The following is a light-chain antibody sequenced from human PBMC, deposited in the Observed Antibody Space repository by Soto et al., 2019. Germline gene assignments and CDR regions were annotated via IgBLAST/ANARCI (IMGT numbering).Light chain of an antibody. CDR1: QSISGW. V-gene: IGKV1-5*01. CDR2: DAS. Sequence: EIQMTQSPSTLSSSVGDRVTITCRASQSISGWLAWYQQKPGQAPKLLIYDASNLDGGVPSRFSGSGSGTEFPLTISSLQPDYVATYYCQQYNWYPVFAQGTKVEIK. J-gene: IGKJ2*01. CDR3: QQYNWYPV.